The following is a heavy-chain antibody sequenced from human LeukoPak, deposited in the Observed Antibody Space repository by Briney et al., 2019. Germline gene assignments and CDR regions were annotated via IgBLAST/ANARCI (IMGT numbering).Heavy chain of an antibody. J-gene: IGHJ6*02. D-gene: IGHD2-8*01. CDR2: IKEDGSEK. CDR3: ARREYGSSGRTLGMLYYGMDV. CDR1: GGSFSGYY. V-gene: IGHV3-7*01. Sequence: ETLSLTCAVYGGSFSGYYWSWIRQPPGKGLEWVANIKEDGSEKYYVDSVKGRFTISRDNAKNSLYLQMNSLRVEDTAMYYCARREYGSSGRTLGMLYYGMDVWGQGTTVTVSS.